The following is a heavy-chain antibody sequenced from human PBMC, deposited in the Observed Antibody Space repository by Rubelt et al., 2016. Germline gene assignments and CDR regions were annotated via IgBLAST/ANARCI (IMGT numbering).Heavy chain of an antibody. CDR2: IYHSGST. D-gene: IGHD2-2*02. CDR1: GYSISSGYY. CDR3: ARGGYCSSTSCYSWFDP. J-gene: IGHJ5*02. Sequence: QVQLQESGPGLVKPSETLSLTCTVSGYSISSGYYWGWIRQPPGKGLEWIGSIYHSGSTYYNPSLKSRVTISVDTSKNQFPRRLSSGTAADTAVYYCARGGYCSSTSCYSWFDPWGQGTLVTVSS. V-gene: IGHV4-38-2*02.